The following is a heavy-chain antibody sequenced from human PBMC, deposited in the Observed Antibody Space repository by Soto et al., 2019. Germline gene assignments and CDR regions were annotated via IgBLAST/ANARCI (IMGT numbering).Heavy chain of an antibody. J-gene: IGHJ4*02. Sequence: EVQLVESGGGLVKPGGSLRLSCAASGFTFSSYSMNWVRQAPGKGLEWVSSISSSSSYIYYADSVKGRCTISRDNAKNSLYLQMNSLRAEDTAVYKCASSRMAGYHYLYYWGQGTLVTVPS. CDR1: GFTFSSYS. D-gene: IGHD6-19*01. CDR2: ISSSSSYI. CDR3: ASSRMAGYHYLYY. V-gene: IGHV3-21*01.